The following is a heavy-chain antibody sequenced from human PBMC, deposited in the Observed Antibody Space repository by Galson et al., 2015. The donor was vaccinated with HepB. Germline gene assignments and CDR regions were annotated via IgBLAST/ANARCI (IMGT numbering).Heavy chain of an antibody. CDR2: IIGSGSTFST. CDR3: ARTLAPYTGFDY. D-gene: IGHD5-18*01. CDR1: GFTFTTHA. Sequence: SLRLSCAASGFTFTTHAMSWVRLAPGKGLQWVSSIIGSGSTFSTFYADSVKGRFTISTDSSKNTLYLQMNSLRAEDTAVFYCARTLAPYTGFDYWGQGTLVTVSS. V-gene: IGHV3-23*01. J-gene: IGHJ4*02.